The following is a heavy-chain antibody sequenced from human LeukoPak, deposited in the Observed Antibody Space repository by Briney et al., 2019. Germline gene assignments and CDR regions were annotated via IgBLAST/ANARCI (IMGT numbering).Heavy chain of an antibody. J-gene: IGHJ3*02. Sequence: GESLKISCKGSGYSFTSYWISWVRQMPGKGLEWMGRIDPSDSYTNYSPSFQGHVTISADKSISTAYLQWSSLKASDTAMYYCAIQYYYDSSGYYYYDAFDIWGQGTMVTVSS. V-gene: IGHV5-10-1*01. D-gene: IGHD3-22*01. CDR3: AIQYYYDSSGYYYYDAFDI. CDR2: IDPSDSYT. CDR1: GYSFTSYW.